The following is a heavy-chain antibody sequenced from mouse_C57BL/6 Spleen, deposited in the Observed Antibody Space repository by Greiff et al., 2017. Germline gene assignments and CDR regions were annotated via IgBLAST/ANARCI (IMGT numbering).Heavy chain of an antibody. CDR2: INPGRGGT. J-gene: IGHJ1*03. D-gene: IGHD2-13*01. CDR1: GYAFTNYL. V-gene: IGHV1-54*01. Sequence: VKLMEPGAELVRPGTSVKVSCKASGYAFTNYLIEWVKQRPGQGLAWIGVINPGRGGTNYNEKFKGKATLTADKASSTAYMQLSRLTSEDSAVYFCARLVTTVQGGYFDVWGTGTTVTVSS. CDR3: ARLVTTVQGGYFDV.